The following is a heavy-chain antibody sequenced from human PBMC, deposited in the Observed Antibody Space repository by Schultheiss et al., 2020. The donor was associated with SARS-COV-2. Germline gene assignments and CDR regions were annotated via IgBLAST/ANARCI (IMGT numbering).Heavy chain of an antibody. CDR2: IIPNSGGT. Sequence: ASVKVSCKASGYTFSTSAVQWVRQAPGQGLEWMGGIIPNSGGTNYAQKFQGRVTMTRDTSISTAYMELSSLRSEDTAVYYCARVGWEPDYYYYGMDVWGQGTTVTVSS. CDR1: GYTFSTSA. V-gene: IGHV1-2*02. J-gene: IGHJ6*02. CDR3: ARVGWEPDYYYYGMDV. D-gene: IGHD1-26*01.